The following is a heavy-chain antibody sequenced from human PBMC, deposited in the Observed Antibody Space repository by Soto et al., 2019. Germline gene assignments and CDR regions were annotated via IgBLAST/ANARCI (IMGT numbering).Heavy chain of an antibody. J-gene: IGHJ3*02. CDR3: ARDIMGGTFDI. CDR1: GFTFVNYW. D-gene: IGHD2-8*01. Sequence: QPGGSLRLSCAASGFTFVNYWMNWVRQAPGKGLEWVANINVDGSEKYFVDSVRGRFTISRDNAKNSLFLQMNSLRAEDAAVYYCARDIMGGTFDIWGQGTMVTVSS. V-gene: IGHV3-7*05. CDR2: INVDGSEK.